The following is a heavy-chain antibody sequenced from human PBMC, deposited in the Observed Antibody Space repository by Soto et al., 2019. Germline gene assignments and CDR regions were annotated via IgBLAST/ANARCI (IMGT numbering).Heavy chain of an antibody. CDR3: ARDGGYYDSSGITPYYFDY. CDR1: GFTFSSYA. V-gene: IGHV3-30-3*01. Sequence: GGSLRLSCAASGFTFSSYAMHWVRQAPGKGLEWVAVISYDGSNKYYADSVKGRFTISRDNSKNTLYLQMNSLRAEDTAVYYCARDGGYYDSSGITPYYFDYWGQGTLVTVSS. D-gene: IGHD3-22*01. CDR2: ISYDGSNK. J-gene: IGHJ4*02.